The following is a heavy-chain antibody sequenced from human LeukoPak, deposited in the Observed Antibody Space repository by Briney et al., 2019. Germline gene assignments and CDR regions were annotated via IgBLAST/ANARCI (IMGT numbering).Heavy chain of an antibody. J-gene: IGHJ6*03. CDR1: GFTFSSFN. CDR2: ISSRSSYI. Sequence: PGGSLRLSCAASGFTFSSFNMNWVRQAPGRGLEWVSSISSRSSYIYYADSVKGRFTISRDNAKNSLYLQMDGLGPEDTAVYYCARDPYSGNYGNDYYYYMDVWGKGTTVTISS. CDR3: ARDPYSGNYGNDYYYYMDV. V-gene: IGHV3-21*01. D-gene: IGHD1-26*01.